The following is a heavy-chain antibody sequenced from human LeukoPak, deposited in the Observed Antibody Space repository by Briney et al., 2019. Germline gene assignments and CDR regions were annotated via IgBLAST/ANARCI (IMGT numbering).Heavy chain of an antibody. Sequence: GGSLRLSCAASGFTFSNYGMHWVRQAPGKGLEWVAVMSFDGSHTYYADSVKGRFTISRDNSKNTLYLQMNSLRAEDTAVYYCAKERVDWRYFDYWGQGTLVTVSS. CDR3: AKERVDWRYFDY. V-gene: IGHV3-30*18. CDR1: GFTFSNYG. J-gene: IGHJ4*02. CDR2: MSFDGSHT. D-gene: IGHD3-9*01.